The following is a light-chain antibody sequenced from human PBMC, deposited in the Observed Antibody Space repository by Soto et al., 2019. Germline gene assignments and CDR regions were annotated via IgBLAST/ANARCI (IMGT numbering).Light chain of an antibody. J-gene: IGKJ1*01. Sequence: ALKTSHGPLPLSPGDRSTLSCRASQSVSSNNLAWYQQKPGQAPRLLLYGTSTRATGIPDRFSGSGSGTDFTLIISRLEPEDVAVYYCQQYGSSRTFVQG. V-gene: IGKV3-20*01. CDR1: QSVSSNN. CDR2: GTS. CDR3: QQYGSSRT.